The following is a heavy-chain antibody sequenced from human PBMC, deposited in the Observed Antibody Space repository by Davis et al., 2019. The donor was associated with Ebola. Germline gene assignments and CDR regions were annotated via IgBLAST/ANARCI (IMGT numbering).Heavy chain of an antibody. CDR1: GFRVSGPY. Sequence: GESLKISCAASGFRVSGPYMSWVRQAPGKGLEWVSVIYTGGRTYYTDSVKGRFTISRDNAKNSLYLQMNSLRAEDTAVYYCAREGGWYYFDYWGQGTLVIVSS. CDR2: IYTGGRT. CDR3: AREGGWYYFDY. J-gene: IGHJ4*02. D-gene: IGHD6-19*01. V-gene: IGHV3-66*01.